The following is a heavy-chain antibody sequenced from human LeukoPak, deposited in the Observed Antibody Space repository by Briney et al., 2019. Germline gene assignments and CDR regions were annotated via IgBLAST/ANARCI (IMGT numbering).Heavy chain of an antibody. J-gene: IGHJ5*02. CDR3: ARGHDGDLQQLGWFDP. CDR1: GASISRVGYY. V-gene: IGHV4-61*02. CDR2: IYISGST. Sequence: SETLSLTCTVSGASISRVGYYWSWIRQPAGKGLEWIGRIYISGSTNYNPSLKSRVTISLDTSKNQFSLKLTSVTAADTAVYFCARGHDGDLQQLGWFDPWGQGTLVTVSS. D-gene: IGHD6-13*01.